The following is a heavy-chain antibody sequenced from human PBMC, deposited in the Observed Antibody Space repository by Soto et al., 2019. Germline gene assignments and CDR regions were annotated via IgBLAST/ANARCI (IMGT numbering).Heavy chain of an antibody. D-gene: IGHD3-22*01. J-gene: IGHJ4*02. CDR3: ARRSYDSSGYYYYFDY. Sequence: SETLSLTCTVSGGSISSYYWSWIRQPPGKGLEWIGYIYYSGSTNYNPSLKSRVTISVDTSKNHFSMKLSSVTAADTAVYYCARRSYDSSGYYYYFDYWGQGTLVTVSS. CDR2: IYYSGST. V-gene: IGHV4-59*08. CDR1: GGSISSYY.